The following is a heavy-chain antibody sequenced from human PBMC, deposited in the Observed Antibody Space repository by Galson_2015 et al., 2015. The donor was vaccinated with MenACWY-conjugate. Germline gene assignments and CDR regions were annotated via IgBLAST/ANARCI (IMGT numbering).Heavy chain of an antibody. D-gene: IGHD3-3*01. CDR2: ISYNGGST. J-gene: IGHJ5*02. CDR3: ARLGPDFWSAFPFNWFDP. V-gene: IGHV3-64*05. Sequence: SLRLSCAASGFVFSSYAMHWVRQAPGKGLEYVAGISYNGGSTFSTDSVKGRFTISRDNSKNTLYVQMSSLTAADTAIYYCARLGPDFWSAFPFNWFDPWGQGTLVTVSS. CDR1: GFVFSSYA.